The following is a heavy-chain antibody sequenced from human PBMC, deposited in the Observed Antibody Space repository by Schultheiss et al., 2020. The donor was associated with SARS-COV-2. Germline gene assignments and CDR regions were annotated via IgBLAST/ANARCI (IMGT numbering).Heavy chain of an antibody. CDR2: IYHSGST. Sequence: GSLRLSCAASGFTFSSYAMSWVRQPPGKGLEWIGSIYHSGSTYYNPSLKSRVTISVDTSKNQFSLKLSSVTAADTAVYYCASSWSYYYFDYWGQGTLVTVSS. D-gene: IGHD1-26*01. V-gene: IGHV4-38-2*01. CDR3: ASSWSYYYFDY. J-gene: IGHJ4*02. CDR1: GFTFSSYA.